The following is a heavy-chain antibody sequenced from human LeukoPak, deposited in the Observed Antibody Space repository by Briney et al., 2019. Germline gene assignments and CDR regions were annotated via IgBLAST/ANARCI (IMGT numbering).Heavy chain of an antibody. D-gene: IGHD3-3*01. CDR3: ASRFFGVVD. CDR1: GFTFSDYA. Sequence: GGSLRLSCAASGFTFSDYAMNWVRQAPGKGLEWVSSITGNGATTYYADSVKGRFTISRDNSKNTLYLQMNSLRAEDTAVYYCASRFFGVVDWGQGTLVTVSS. CDR2: ITGNGATT. V-gene: IGHV3-23*01. J-gene: IGHJ4*02.